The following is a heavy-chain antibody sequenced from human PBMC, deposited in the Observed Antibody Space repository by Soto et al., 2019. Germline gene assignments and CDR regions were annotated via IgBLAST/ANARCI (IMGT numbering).Heavy chain of an antibody. CDR2: IDSGSSNI. V-gene: IGHV3-21*02. CDR3: ASGRVVAIVQDIY. Sequence: EVQLVQSGGGLVKPGGSLRLSCAASGFSFSLYTMNWVRQAPGKGLEWVSSIDSGSSNIHYAESMKGRFTISRDNAKKALYLQVNSLRGEDTAVYYCASGRVVAIVQDIYWGEGTVVTVTS. CDR1: GFSFSLYT. D-gene: IGHD5-12*01. J-gene: IGHJ1*01.